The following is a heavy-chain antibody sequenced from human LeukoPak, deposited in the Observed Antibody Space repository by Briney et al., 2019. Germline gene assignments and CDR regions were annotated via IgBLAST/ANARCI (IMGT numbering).Heavy chain of an antibody. D-gene: IGHD3-22*01. Sequence: ASVKVSCKAPGYTFTDYYMHWVRQAPGQGLEWIAWINLNSGATNSAQEFQGRVTVTRDTSISTAYMELTSLRSDDTALYYCARVLYYYDSSGYFYFDYWGQGTLVTVSS. J-gene: IGHJ4*02. V-gene: IGHV1-2*02. CDR1: GYTFTDYY. CDR2: INLNSGAT. CDR3: ARVLYYYDSSGYFYFDY.